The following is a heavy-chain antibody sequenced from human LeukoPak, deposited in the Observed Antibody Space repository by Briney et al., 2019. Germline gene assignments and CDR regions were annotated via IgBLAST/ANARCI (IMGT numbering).Heavy chain of an antibody. Sequence: PGGSLRLSCAASGFTVSSNYMSWVRKAPGKGLEWVSVIYSGGSTYYADSVKGRFTISRDNSKNTLYLQMNSLRAEDTAVYYCARDLIAAGTGMDVWGQGTTVTVSS. V-gene: IGHV3-53*01. CDR2: IYSGGST. D-gene: IGHD6-13*01. CDR1: GFTVSSNY. J-gene: IGHJ6*02. CDR3: ARDLIAAGTGMDV.